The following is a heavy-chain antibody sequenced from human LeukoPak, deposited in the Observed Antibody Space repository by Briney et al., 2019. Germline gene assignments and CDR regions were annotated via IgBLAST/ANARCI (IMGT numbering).Heavy chain of an antibody. CDR3: AREGRDGYNLAY. J-gene: IGHJ4*02. CDR1: GFTFSSYA. D-gene: IGHD5-24*01. Sequence: PGGSLRLSCAASGFTFSSYAMHWVRQAPGKGLEWVAVISYDGSNKYYADSVKGRFTISRDSSKNTLYLQMNSLRAEDTAVYYCAREGRDGYNLAYWGQGTLVTVSS. CDR2: ISYDGSNK. V-gene: IGHV3-30*04.